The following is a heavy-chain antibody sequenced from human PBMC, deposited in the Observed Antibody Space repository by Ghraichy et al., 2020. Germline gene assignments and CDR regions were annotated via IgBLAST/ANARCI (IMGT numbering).Heavy chain of an antibody. CDR2: IYYSGST. Sequence: SQTLSLTCTVSGGSISSYYWSWIRQPPGKGLEWIGYIYYSGSTNYNPSLKSRVTISVDTSKNQFSLKLSSVTAADTAVYYCARGGVAARGSYWYFDLWGRGTLVTVSS. CDR1: GGSISSYY. CDR3: ARGGVAARGSYWYFDL. D-gene: IGHD6-6*01. V-gene: IGHV4-59*01. J-gene: IGHJ2*01.